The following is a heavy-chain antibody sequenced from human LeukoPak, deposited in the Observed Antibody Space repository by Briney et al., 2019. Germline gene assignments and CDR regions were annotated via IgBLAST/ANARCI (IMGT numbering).Heavy chain of an antibody. V-gene: IGHV3-7*03. Sequence: GGSLRLSCAASGFTFSSYGMSWVRQAPGKGLEWVANIKQGGSEKYYVDSVKGRFTISRDNAKNTLYLQMNSLRAEDTAVYYCARVSSGSYSAFDIWGQGTMVTVSS. CDR3: ARVSSGSYSAFDI. CDR2: IKQGGSEK. CDR1: GFTFSSYG. D-gene: IGHD1-26*01. J-gene: IGHJ3*02.